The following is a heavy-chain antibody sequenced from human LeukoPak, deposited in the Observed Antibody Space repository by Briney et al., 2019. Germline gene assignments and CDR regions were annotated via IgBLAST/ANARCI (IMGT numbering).Heavy chain of an antibody. Sequence: GGSLRLSCAPSGFTFSRYWMTWVRQTPEKGLEWVASIKDDGRQKYYVDSVKGRFTVSRDNAKNSAYLQMDSLRAEDTALYYCARDASRGFNPWGQGTLVTVSS. V-gene: IGHV3-7*01. CDR2: IKDDGRQK. CDR1: GFTFSRYW. J-gene: IGHJ5*02. D-gene: IGHD2-2*01. CDR3: ARDASRGFNP.